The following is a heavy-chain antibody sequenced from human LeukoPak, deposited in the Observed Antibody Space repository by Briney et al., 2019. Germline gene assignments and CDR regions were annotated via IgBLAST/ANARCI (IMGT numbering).Heavy chain of an antibody. CDR3: ARAGSSGWYSFDY. D-gene: IGHD6-19*01. CDR1: GFTFSSYA. CDR2: ISYDGSNK. J-gene: IGHJ4*02. V-gene: IGHV3-30-3*01. Sequence: GGSLRLSCAASGFTFSSYAMHWVRQAPGQGLEWVGLISYDGSNKYYADSVKGRFTISRDNSKNTLYLQMNSLRAEDTAVYYCARAGSSGWYSFDYWGQGTLVTVSP.